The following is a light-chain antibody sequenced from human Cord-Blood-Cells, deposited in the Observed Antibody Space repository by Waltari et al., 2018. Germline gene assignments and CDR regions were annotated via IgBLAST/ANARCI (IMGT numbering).Light chain of an antibody. CDR1: SSNIGAGYD. CDR2: VNS. V-gene: IGLV1-40*01. CDR3: QSYDSSLSGLV. J-gene: IGLJ2*01. Sequence: QSVLTQPPSVSGAPGQRVTIPCTGSSSNIGAGYDVHWYPQLPGTPPKLLIYVNSNRPSGVPDRFSGSKSGTSASLAITGLQAEDEADYYCQSYDSSLSGLVFGGGTKLTVL.